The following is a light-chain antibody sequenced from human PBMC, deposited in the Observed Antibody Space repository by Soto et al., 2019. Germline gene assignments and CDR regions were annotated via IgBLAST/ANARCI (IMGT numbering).Light chain of an antibody. J-gene: IGLJ2*01. CDR2: SNN. CDR3: AAWDDSLNGVV. CDR1: SSNIGSNA. V-gene: IGLV1-44*01. Sequence: QSVLTQPPSASGTPGQRVTISCSGSSSNIGSNAVNWYQQLPGTAPKVLMYSNNQRPSGVPDRFSGSKSGTSASLAISGLQYEDEADYYCAAWDDSLNGVVFGGGTKLTVL.